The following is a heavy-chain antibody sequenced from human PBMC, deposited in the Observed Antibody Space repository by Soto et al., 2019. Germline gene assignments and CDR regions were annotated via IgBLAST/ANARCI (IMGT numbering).Heavy chain of an antibody. J-gene: IGHJ4*02. D-gene: IGHD5-18*01. V-gene: IGHV3-48*02. Sequence: EVQLVESGGGLVQPGGSLRLSCAASAFTFSTYSMNWVRQAPGKGLAWVSYISSGSSTIYYADSVKGRFTISTDNAKNTLDLEIDSLGDEDRAVYYCARGIYSYGTGYWGQGTLVTVSS. CDR3: ARGIYSYGTGY. CDR2: ISSGSSTI. CDR1: AFTFSTYS.